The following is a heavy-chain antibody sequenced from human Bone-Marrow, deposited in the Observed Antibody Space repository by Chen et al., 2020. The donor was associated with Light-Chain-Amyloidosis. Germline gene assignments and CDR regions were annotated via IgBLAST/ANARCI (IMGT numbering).Heavy chain of an antibody. D-gene: IGHD3-3*01. J-gene: IGHJ4*02. CDR3: AKDMGSHYDFWGGGFDY. Sequence: EVQLVESGGGLVQPGRYLGLSCAASGFTFDDYAMHWVRQAPGKGLEWVSGISWNSGSIGYADSVKGRFTISRDNAKNSLYLQMNSLRAEDTALYYCAKDMGSHYDFWGGGFDYWGQGTLVTVSS. CDR1: GFTFDDYA. CDR2: ISWNSGSI. V-gene: IGHV3-9*01.